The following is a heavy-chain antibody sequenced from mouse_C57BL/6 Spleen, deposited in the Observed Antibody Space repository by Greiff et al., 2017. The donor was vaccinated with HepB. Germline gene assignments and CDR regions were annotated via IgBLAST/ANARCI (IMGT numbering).Heavy chain of an antibody. CDR1: GYTFTSYW. Sequence: QVQLKQPGAELVRPGSSVKLSCKASGYTFTSYWMHWVKQRPIQGLEWIGNIDPSDSETHYNQKFKDKATLTVDKSSSTAYMQLSSLTSEDSAVYYCARGNHQAWFAYWGQGTLVTVSA. V-gene: IGHV1-52*01. CDR2: IDPSDSET. CDR3: ARGNHQAWFAY. J-gene: IGHJ3*01.